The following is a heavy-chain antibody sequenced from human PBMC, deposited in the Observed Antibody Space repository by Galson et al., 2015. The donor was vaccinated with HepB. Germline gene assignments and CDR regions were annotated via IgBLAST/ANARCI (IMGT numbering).Heavy chain of an antibody. Sequence: WSWIRQPAGKGLEWIGRIYTSGSTNYNPSLKSRVTMSVDTSKNQFSLKLSSVTAADTAVYYCASTRHDYGDYGAWNYFDYWGQGTLVTVSS. D-gene: IGHD4-17*01. J-gene: IGHJ4*02. CDR3: ASTRHDYGDYGAWNYFDY. V-gene: IGHV4-4*07. CDR2: IYTSGST.